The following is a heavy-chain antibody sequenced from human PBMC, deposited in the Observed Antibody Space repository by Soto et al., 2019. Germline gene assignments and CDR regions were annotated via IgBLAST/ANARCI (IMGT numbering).Heavy chain of an antibody. J-gene: IGHJ6*02. CDR1: DDSSSSYK. D-gene: IGHD3-10*01. CDR3: VRQGFGRLHGLVDV. CDR2: IDSNGGT. Sequence: PSETLSLTCTVSDDSSSSYKWSWIRQPPGRRLEWIGYIDSNGGTSYNPSLQSRVTISIDTSTKQFSLKLSSVTAADTAVYHCVRQGFGRLHGLVDVWGQGTTVTVSS. V-gene: IGHV4-59*08.